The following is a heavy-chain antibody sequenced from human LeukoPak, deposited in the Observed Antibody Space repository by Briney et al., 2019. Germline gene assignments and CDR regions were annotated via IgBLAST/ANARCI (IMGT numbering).Heavy chain of an antibody. J-gene: IGHJ4*02. CDR3: ARFGNVKYYDFWSGPSDY. Sequence: PGGSLRLSCAASGFTFSSYAMHWVRQAPGKGLEYVSAISSNVGSTYYANSVKGRFTISRDNSKNTLYLQMGSLRAEDMAVYYCARFGNVKYYDFWSGPSDYWGQGTLVTVSS. V-gene: IGHV3-64*01. D-gene: IGHD3-3*01. CDR2: ISSNVGST. CDR1: GFTFSSYA.